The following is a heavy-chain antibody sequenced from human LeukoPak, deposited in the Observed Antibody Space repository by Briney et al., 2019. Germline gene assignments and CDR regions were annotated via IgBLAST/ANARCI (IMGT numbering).Heavy chain of an antibody. CDR2: ISYDGSNK. D-gene: IGHD2-2*02. CDR3: AKELGHTLPFDC. CDR1: GFTFSSYA. Sequence: GGSLRLSCAASGFTFSSYAMHWVRQAPGKGLEWVAVISYDGSNKYYADSVKGRLTISRDSSKNTLYLQMNSLRGEDTAIYYCAKELGHTLPFDCWGQGTLVTVSS. J-gene: IGHJ4*02. V-gene: IGHV3-30-3*01.